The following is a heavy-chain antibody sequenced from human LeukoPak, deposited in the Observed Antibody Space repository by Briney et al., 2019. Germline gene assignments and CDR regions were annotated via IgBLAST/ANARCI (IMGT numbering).Heavy chain of an antibody. J-gene: IGHJ4*02. CDR2: INHSGST. CDR3: ARAGSDYYDSDTFDY. CDR1: GGSFSGYY. V-gene: IGHV4-34*01. D-gene: IGHD3-22*01. Sequence: SETLSLTCAVYGGSFSGYYWSWIRQPPGKGLEWFGEINHSGSTNYNPPLKSRITISVDTSKNQFSLKRSSVTAADTAVYYCARAGSDYYDSDTFDYWGQGTLVTVSS.